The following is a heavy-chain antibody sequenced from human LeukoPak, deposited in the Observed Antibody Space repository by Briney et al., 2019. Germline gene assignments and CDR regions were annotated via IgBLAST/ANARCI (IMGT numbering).Heavy chain of an antibody. CDR2: IYYSGST. CDR1: GGSISSGDYY. V-gene: IGHV4-30-4*01. D-gene: IGHD5-12*01. J-gene: IGHJ3*02. Sequence: SQTLSLTCTVSGGSISSGDYYWSWIRQPPGKGLEWIGYIYYSGSTYYNPSLKSRVTISVDTSENQFSLKLSSVTAADTAVYYCAREVSDIVATVGAFDIWGQGTMVTVSS. CDR3: AREVSDIVATVGAFDI.